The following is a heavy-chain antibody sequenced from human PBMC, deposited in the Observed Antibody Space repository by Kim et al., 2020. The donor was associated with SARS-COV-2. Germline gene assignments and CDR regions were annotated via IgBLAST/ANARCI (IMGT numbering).Heavy chain of an antibody. Sequence: SETLSLTCTVSGGSISSGDYYWSWIRQPPGKGLEWIGYIYYSGSTYYNPSLKSRVTISVDTSKNQFSLKLSSVTAADTAVYHCASSWTVTPFDYWGQGTLVTVSS. V-gene: IGHV4-30-4*01. J-gene: IGHJ4*02. CDR3: ASSWTVTPFDY. CDR1: GGSISSGDYY. CDR2: IYYSGST. D-gene: IGHD4-17*01.